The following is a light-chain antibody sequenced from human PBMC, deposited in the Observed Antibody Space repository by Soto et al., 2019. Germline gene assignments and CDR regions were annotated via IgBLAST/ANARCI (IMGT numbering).Light chain of an antibody. CDR1: SSDVGSYNL. Sequence: QSVLTQPASVSGSPGQSITISCTGTSSDVGSYNLVSWYQQHPGKVPKLMIYEVTKRPSGVSNRFSGSKSGNTASLTISGLQAEDEAGYHCCSYAGSSTYVIFGGGTKLTVL. CDR3: CSYAGSSTYVI. J-gene: IGLJ2*01. V-gene: IGLV2-23*02. CDR2: EVT.